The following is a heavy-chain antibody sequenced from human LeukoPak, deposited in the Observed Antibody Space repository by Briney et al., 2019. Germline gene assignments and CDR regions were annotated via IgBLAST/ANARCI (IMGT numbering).Heavy chain of an antibody. Sequence: GGSLRLSCAASGFTFSSYAMHWVRQAPGKGLEYVSAISSNGGSTYYANSVKGRFNISRDNSKNTLYLQMGSLRAEGIAVYYCARGYTRDADYWGQGTLVTVSS. V-gene: IGHV3-64*01. CDR1: GFTFSSYA. CDR2: ISSNGGST. CDR3: ARGYTRDADY. D-gene: IGHD5-24*01. J-gene: IGHJ4*02.